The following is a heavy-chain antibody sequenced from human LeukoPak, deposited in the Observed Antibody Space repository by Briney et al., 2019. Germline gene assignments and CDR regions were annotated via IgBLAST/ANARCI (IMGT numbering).Heavy chain of an antibody. J-gene: IGHJ6*02. CDR1: GGSINSGSYS. Sequence: SQTLSLTCTVSGGSINSGSYSWTWIRQPAGKGLEWIGRIHISGSTDYTPSLKSRVTISVDTSKNQFSLKLSSVTAADTAVYYCARDHPYYGDYYYGMDVWGQGPTVTVSS. D-gene: IGHD4-17*01. V-gene: IGHV4-61*02. CDR3: ARDHPYYGDYYYGMDV. CDR2: IHISGST.